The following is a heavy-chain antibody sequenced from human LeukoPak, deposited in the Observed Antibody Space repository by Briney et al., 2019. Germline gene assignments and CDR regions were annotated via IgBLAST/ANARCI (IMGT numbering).Heavy chain of an antibody. CDR3: AIGESGSFSFDS. CDR1: GFTFSSYE. CDR2: ISSGGGTI. J-gene: IGHJ4*02. V-gene: IGHV3-48*03. Sequence: GGSLRLSCTASGFTFSSYEMNWVRQAPGKGPEWVSYISSGGGTIYYADSVEGRFTISRDNAKNSLYLQMNSLRCEDTAVYYCAIGESGSFSFDSCGQGTLVTVSS. D-gene: IGHD1-26*01.